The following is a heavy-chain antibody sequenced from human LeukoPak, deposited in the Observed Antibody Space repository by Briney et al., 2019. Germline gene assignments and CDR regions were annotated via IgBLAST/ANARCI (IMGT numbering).Heavy chain of an antibody. D-gene: IGHD4-17*01. CDR1: GGSISSYF. V-gene: IGHV4-59*12. J-gene: IGHJ4*02. CDR2: IFYSGST. Sequence: SETLSLTCSVSGGSISSYFWSWLRQPPGKGLEWIGYIFYSGSTYYNPSLKSRVTISVDTSKNQFSLKLSSVTAADTAVYYCARDYGDWGQGTLVTVSS. CDR3: ARDYGD.